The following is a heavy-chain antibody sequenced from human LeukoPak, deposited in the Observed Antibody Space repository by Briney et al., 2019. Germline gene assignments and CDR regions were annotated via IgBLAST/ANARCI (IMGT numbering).Heavy chain of an antibody. D-gene: IGHD3-16*01. CDR3: AIEGAPIDAFEI. CDR1: GGTFSSYA. J-gene: IGHJ3*02. Sequence: GASVKVSCRASGGTFSSYAISWVRQAPGQGLEWMGGIIPIFGTANYAQKFQGRVTITTDESTSTAYMELSSLRSKDPAVYYCAIEGAPIDAFEIWGQGTMVTVSS. V-gene: IGHV1-69*05. CDR2: IIPIFGTA.